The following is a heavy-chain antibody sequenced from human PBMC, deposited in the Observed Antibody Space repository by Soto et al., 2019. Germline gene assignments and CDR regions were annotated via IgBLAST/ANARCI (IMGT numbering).Heavy chain of an antibody. D-gene: IGHD2-15*01. CDR3: ARESRYCSGGSCYFLPGIDY. CDR2: IIPIFGTA. Sequence: QVQLVQSGAEVKNPGSSVKVSCKASGGTFSSYAISWVRQAPGQGLEWVGGIIPIFGTANYAQKFQGRVTITADESTSTAYMELSSLRSEDTVVYYCARESRYCSGGSCYFLPGIDYWGQGTLVTVSS. CDR1: GGTFSSYA. V-gene: IGHV1-69*12. J-gene: IGHJ4*02.